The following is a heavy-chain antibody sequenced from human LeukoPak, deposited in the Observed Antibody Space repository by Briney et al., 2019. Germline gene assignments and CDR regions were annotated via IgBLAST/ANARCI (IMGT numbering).Heavy chain of an antibody. V-gene: IGHV4-39*02. Sequence: SETLSLTCTVSGGSINSSSYYWGWIRQPPGKGLEWIGSIYYSGTTHYNPSLKSRVTMSVDTSKNQFSLKLSSVTAADTAVYYCAREGYYGSGSVKDAFDIWGQGTMVTVSS. D-gene: IGHD3-10*01. CDR1: GGSINSSSYY. J-gene: IGHJ3*02. CDR3: AREGYYGSGSVKDAFDI. CDR2: IYYSGTT.